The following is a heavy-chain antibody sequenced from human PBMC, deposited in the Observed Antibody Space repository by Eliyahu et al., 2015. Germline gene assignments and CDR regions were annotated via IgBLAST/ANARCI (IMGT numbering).Heavy chain of an antibody. CDR3: ASPRGLGVRYYGMDV. Sequence: FFSGYYWSWIRQPPGKGLEWIGEINHSGSTNYNPSLKSRVTISVDTSKNQFSLKLSSVTAADTAVYYCASPRGLGVRYYGMDVWGQGTTVTVSS. J-gene: IGHJ6*02. D-gene: IGHD2-21*01. CDR2: INHSGST. CDR1: FFSGYY. V-gene: IGHV4-34*01.